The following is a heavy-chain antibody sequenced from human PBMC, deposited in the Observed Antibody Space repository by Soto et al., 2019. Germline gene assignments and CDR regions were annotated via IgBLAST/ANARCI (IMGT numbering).Heavy chain of an antibody. V-gene: IGHV3-23*01. CDR3: AKDRDYPRDYFHY. CDR1: GFTFNNYA. J-gene: IGHJ4*02. D-gene: IGHD3-10*01. Sequence: GGSLRLSCAASGFTFNNYAMSWVRQAPGKGLEWVSAISANGQGIYYADSVKGRFIISRDNSKNTVFLHMDSLTAEDTAVYYCAKDRDYPRDYFHYWGQGTLVTVSS. CDR2: ISANGQGI.